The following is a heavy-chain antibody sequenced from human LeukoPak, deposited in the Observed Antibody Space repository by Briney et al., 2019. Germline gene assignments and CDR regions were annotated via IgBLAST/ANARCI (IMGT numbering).Heavy chain of an antibody. CDR1: GGSFSGNY. Sequence: SETLSLTCAAYGGSFSGNYWSWIRQPPGKGLEWIGEINHSGGTNYNPSLKSRVTISVYVSRNQFSLNLSSVTAADTAVYYCARGGRGKWFDPWGRGTLVTVSS. J-gene: IGHJ5*02. CDR2: INHSGGT. D-gene: IGHD3-10*01. V-gene: IGHV4-34*01. CDR3: ARGGRGKWFDP.